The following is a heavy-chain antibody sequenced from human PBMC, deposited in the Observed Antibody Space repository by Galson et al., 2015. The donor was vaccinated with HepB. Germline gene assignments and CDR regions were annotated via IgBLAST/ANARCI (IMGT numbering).Heavy chain of an antibody. CDR1: GFSLSSYD. CDR3: TRRGSVNYDDY. J-gene: IGHJ4*02. Sequence: SLRLSCAASGFSLSSYDMNWVRQTPGKGLEWVSRISDSGAKTYYADSVKGRFTISRDNSKNTLYVQMNSLRVDDTAIYYCTRRGSVNYDDYWGQGTLVTVSS. CDR2: ISDSGAKT. D-gene: IGHD5/OR15-5a*01. V-gene: IGHV3-23*01.